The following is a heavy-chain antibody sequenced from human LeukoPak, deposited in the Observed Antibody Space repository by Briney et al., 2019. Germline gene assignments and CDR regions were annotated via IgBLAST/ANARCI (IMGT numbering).Heavy chain of an antibody. CDR1: GGSISSYY. CDR2: IYYSGST. D-gene: IGHD6-13*01. V-gene: IGHV4-59*08. CDR3: ARHRGYSSSWDLGWFDP. J-gene: IGHJ5*02. Sequence: SETLSLTCTVSGGSISSYYWSWIRQPPGKGLEWIGYIYYSGSTNYNSSLKSRVTISVDTSKNQFSLKLSSVTAADTAVYYCARHRGYSSSWDLGWFDPWGQGTLVTVSS.